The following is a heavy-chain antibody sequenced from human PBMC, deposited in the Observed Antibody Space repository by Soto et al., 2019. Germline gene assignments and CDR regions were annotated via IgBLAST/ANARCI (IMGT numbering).Heavy chain of an antibody. V-gene: IGHV3-48*02. CDR3: ARDPGSSYGPPDY. CDR1: GFTFSTYS. J-gene: IGHJ4*02. CDR2: ISSSSSTI. D-gene: IGHD5-18*01. Sequence: GGSLRLSCAASGFTFSTYSMNWVRQAPGKGLEWVSYISSSSSTIFYTDSVKGRFTISRDNSKNSLYLQMNSLRDEDTAVYYCARDPGSSYGPPDYWGQGTLVTVSS.